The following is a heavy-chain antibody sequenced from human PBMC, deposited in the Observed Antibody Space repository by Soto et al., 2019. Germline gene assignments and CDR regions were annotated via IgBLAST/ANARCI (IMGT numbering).Heavy chain of an antibody. CDR2: IYYSGST. Sequence: VQLQESGPGLVKPSETLSLTCTVSGGSISSYYWNWIRQPPGKGLEWIGYIYYSGSTNYNPSLKSRVTISVDTSKNQFSLKLSSVTAADTAVYYCAREGTTVDSYYYSGMDVWGQGTTVTVSS. J-gene: IGHJ6*02. V-gene: IGHV4-59*01. CDR1: GGSISSYY. CDR3: AREGTTVDSYYYSGMDV. D-gene: IGHD1-1*01.